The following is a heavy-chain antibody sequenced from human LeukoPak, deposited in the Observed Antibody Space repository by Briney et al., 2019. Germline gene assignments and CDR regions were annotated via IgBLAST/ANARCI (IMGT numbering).Heavy chain of an antibody. V-gene: IGHV3-48*01. CDR2: ISSSSSTI. D-gene: IGHD1-26*01. CDR1: GFTFSSYS. J-gene: IGHJ5*01. Sequence: PGGSLRLSCAASGFTFSSYSMNWVRQAPGKGLEWLSYISSSSSTIYYADSVKGRFTISRDNSKNTLYLQMNSLRAEDTAVYYCAKSPRGGSYNWFDPWGQGTMVTVSS. CDR3: AKSPRGGSYNWFDP.